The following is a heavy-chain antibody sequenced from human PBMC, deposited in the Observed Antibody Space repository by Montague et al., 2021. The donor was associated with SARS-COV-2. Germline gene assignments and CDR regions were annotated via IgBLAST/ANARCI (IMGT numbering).Heavy chain of an antibody. CDR3: ATITLGYCTNGVCQPPDY. CDR1: GGSISSNSYY. J-gene: IGHJ4*02. D-gene: IGHD2-8*01. Sequence: SETLSLTCTVSGGSISSNSYYWGWIRQPPGKGLEWIGSIYYSGSTYYNPSLKSRVTISVDTPKNQFSLKLSSVTAADMAVYYCATITLGYCTNGVCQPPDYRGPAALLTLSS. V-gene: IGHV4-39*01. CDR2: IYYSGST.